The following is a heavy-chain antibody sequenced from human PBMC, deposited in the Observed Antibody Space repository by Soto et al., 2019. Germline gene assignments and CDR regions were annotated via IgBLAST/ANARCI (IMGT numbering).Heavy chain of an antibody. J-gene: IGHJ5*02. Sequence: QVQLVQSGAEVKKPGSSVKVSCKASGGTFSSYTISWVRQAPGQGLEWMGRIIPTLGIANYAQKFQGRVTITADKSTSTSYMERSSLRSEDTAVYYCARDARSSFDWFDPWGQGTLVTVSS. V-gene: IGHV1-69*08. CDR2: IIPTLGIA. CDR1: GGTFSSYT. CDR3: ARDARSSFDWFDP.